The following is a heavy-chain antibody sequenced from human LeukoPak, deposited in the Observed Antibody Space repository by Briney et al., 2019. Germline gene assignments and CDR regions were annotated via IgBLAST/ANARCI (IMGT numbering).Heavy chain of an antibody. Sequence: GRSLRLSCAASGFTFDDYAMHWVRQAPGKGLEWVSGISWNSGSIGYADSVKGRFTISRDNAKNSLYLQMNSLRAEDTALYYCAKSGGYSYGGYDYWGQGTPVTVSS. D-gene: IGHD5-18*01. J-gene: IGHJ4*02. V-gene: IGHV3-9*01. CDR2: ISWNSGSI. CDR1: GFTFDDYA. CDR3: AKSGGYSYGGYDY.